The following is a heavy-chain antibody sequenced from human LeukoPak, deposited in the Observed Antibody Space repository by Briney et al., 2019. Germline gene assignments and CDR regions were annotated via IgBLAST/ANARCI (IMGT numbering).Heavy chain of an antibody. Sequence: ASVKVSCKASGYTFTSDYMNWVRQAPGQGLEWMGIVHSSGGVIKYAQEFQDRLTVTRDTSTSTIYMELSSLRSEDTAVYYCAGSSHQRNWFDPWGQGTLVSVSS. D-gene: IGHD1-26*01. CDR1: GYTFTSDY. J-gene: IGHJ5*02. CDR3: AGSSHQRNWFDP. V-gene: IGHV1-46*01. CDR2: VHSSGGVI.